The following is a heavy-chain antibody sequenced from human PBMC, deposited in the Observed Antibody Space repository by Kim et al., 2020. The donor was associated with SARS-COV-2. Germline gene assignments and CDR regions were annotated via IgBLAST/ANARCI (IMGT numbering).Heavy chain of an antibody. V-gene: IGHV4-34*01. D-gene: IGHD1-26*01. J-gene: IGHJ6*03. CDR1: GGSFSGYY. CDR2: INHSGST. Sequence: SETLSLTCAVYGGSFSGYYWSWIRQPPGKGLEWIGEINHSGSTNYNPSLKSRVTISVDTSKNQFSLKLSSVTAADTAVYYCARGGWELLSSEKNYYYYM. CDR3: ARGGWELLSSEKNYYYYM.